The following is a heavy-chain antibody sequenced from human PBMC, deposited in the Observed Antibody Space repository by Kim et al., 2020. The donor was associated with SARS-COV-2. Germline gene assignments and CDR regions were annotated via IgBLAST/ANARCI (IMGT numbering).Heavy chain of an antibody. D-gene: IGHD5-18*01. CDR3: ARGSETYSYSFDI. V-gene: IGHV4-34*01. CDR2: VNDSGGT. CDR1: GGSFSGCC. Sequence: SETLSLTCAVFGGSFSGCCWHWIRQPPGKGLEWIGEVNDSGGTNYNPSLKSRVTMSLDTSKNHFSLDLTSLTAADTAVYYFARGSETYSYSFDIWGQGI. J-gene: IGHJ3*02.